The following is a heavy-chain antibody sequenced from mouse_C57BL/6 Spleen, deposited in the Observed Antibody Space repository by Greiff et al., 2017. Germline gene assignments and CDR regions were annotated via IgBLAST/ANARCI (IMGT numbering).Heavy chain of an antibody. CDR1: GFSFNTYA. J-gene: IGHJ3*01. CDR3: VREGVSAFAY. Sequence: EVKLVESGGGLVQPKGSLKLSCAASGFSFNTYAMTWVRQAPGKGLEWVARIRSKSNNYATYYADSVKDRITISRDDSESVLYLQMNNLKTEDTGVYYCVREGVSAFAYWGQGALVTVSA. CDR2: IRSKSNNYAT. V-gene: IGHV10-1*01. D-gene: IGHD6-2*01.